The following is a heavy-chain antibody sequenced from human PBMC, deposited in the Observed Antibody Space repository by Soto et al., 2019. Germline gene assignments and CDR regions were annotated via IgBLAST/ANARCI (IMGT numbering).Heavy chain of an antibody. Sequence: SETLSLTCTVSGGSVSSGGDYWSWIRQSPGKGLEWIGYISGSGSTGYNPSLKNRLTMSVDRSKNQFTLRLTSVTAADTAVYFCATESGSTYGYFDYWGQGTQVNVS. J-gene: IGHJ4*02. CDR2: ISGSGST. CDR1: GGSVSSGGDY. V-gene: IGHV4-30-4*01. D-gene: IGHD5-18*01. CDR3: ATESGSTYGYFDY.